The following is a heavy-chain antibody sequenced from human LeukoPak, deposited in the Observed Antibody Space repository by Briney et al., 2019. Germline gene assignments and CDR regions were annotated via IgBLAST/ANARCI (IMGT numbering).Heavy chain of an antibody. V-gene: IGHV3-30-3*01. CDR1: GFTFSSYA. CDR2: ISYDGSNK. J-gene: IGHJ4*02. CDR3: ARDRRYCSSTSCYEY. D-gene: IGHD2-2*01. Sequence: GRSLRLSCAASGFTFSSYAMHWVRQAPCKGLEWVAVISYDGSNKYYADSVKGRFTISRDNSKNTLYLQMNSLRAEDTAVYYCARDRRYCSSTSCYEYWGQGTLVTVSS.